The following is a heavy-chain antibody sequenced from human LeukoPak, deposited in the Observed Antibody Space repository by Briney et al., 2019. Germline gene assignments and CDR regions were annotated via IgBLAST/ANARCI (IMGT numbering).Heavy chain of an antibody. D-gene: IGHD6-19*01. Sequence: RGSLRLSCAASGFTFSNYAMHWVRQAPGKGLEYVSAISSSGGATYYAKSVKGRFIISRDNSKDTLYLQMGSLRVDDVAVYYCASRTSGWYYDYWGQGSLVTVSS. CDR2: ISSSGGAT. CDR3: ASRTSGWYYDY. V-gene: IGHV3-64*01. J-gene: IGHJ4*02. CDR1: GFTFSNYA.